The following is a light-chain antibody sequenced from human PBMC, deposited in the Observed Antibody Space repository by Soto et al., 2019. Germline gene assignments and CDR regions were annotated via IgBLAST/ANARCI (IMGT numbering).Light chain of an antibody. J-gene: IGKJ1*01. CDR2: AAS. Sequence: IQMTQSPSSLSASVGDRVTITCRASQSISTYLHWYQQKAGKAPHILIYAASNLQSGVPSRFSGSGSGTDFTITINSLQPEDFATYYCQQGYSTPSTFGQGTK. CDR3: QQGYSTPST. V-gene: IGKV1-39*01. CDR1: QSISTY.